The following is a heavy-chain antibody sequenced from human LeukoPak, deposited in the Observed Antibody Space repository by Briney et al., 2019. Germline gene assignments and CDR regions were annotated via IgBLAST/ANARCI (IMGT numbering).Heavy chain of an antibody. Sequence: SETLSLTCTVSGYSISSGYYWGWIRQPPGKGLEWIGEIYHSGSTNYNPSLKSRVTISVDKSKNQFSLKLSSVTAADTAVYYCASQGGGSYPFDYWGQGTLVTVSS. CDR3: ASQGGGSYPFDY. CDR1: GYSISSGYY. J-gene: IGHJ4*02. CDR2: IYHSGST. V-gene: IGHV4-38-2*02. D-gene: IGHD1-26*01.